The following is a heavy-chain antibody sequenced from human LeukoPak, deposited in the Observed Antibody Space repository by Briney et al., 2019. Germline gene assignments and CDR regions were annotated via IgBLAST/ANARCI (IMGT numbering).Heavy chain of an antibody. D-gene: IGHD3-22*01. CDR2: INPNSGGT. V-gene: IGHV1-2*02. CDR1: GYTFTGYY. Sequence: ASVNVSCKASGYTFTGYYIHWVRQAPAQGLEWMGWINPNSGGTNYAQKFQGRVTMTRATSISTAYMELSRLRYDDTAVYYCAMSPINYYDSSGFDYWGQGTLVTVSS. J-gene: IGHJ4*02. CDR3: AMSPINYYDSSGFDY.